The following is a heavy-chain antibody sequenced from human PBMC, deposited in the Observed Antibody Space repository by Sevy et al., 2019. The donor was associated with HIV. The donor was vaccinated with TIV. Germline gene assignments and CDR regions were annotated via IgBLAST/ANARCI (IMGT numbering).Heavy chain of an antibody. J-gene: IGHJ4*02. V-gene: IGHV3-21*01. Sequence: GGSLRLSCAASGFTFSSYSMNWVRQAPGKGLEWVGSISSSSSYIYYGDSVKGRFTISRDNAKNSLYLQMNSLRAEDTAVYYCARVGRFGELLYDYWGQGTLVTVSS. CDR2: ISSSSSYI. CDR3: ARVGRFGELLYDY. D-gene: IGHD3-10*01. CDR1: GFTFSSYS.